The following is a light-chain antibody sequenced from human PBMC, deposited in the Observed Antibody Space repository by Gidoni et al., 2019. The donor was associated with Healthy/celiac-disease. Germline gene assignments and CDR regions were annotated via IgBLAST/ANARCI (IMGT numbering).Light chain of an antibody. J-gene: IGKJ2*01. CDR3: QQYGSSPLYT. CDR1: QSVSSSY. CDR2: GAS. V-gene: IGKV3-20*01. Sequence: EMVLTQSPGTLSLSPGERATLSCRASQSVSSSYLAWYQQNPGQAPRLLIYGASSRATGIPDRFSGSGSGTDFTLTISRLEPEDFAVYYCQQYGSSPLYTFGQGTKLEIK.